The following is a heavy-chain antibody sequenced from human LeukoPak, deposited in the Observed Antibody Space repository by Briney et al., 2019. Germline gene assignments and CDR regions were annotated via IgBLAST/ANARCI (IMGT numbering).Heavy chain of an antibody. D-gene: IGHD2/OR15-2a*01. V-gene: IGHV3-7*01. Sequence: GGSLRLSCAGSGFTFSSYGMSWVRQAPGKGLEWVANIKQDGNEKYYADSVKGRFTISRDNAKNSVYLQMNSLRAEDTAVYYCATIEAVRFHYWGQGTLVTVSS. CDR2: IKQDGNEK. J-gene: IGHJ4*02. CDR3: ATIEAVRFHY. CDR1: GFTFSSYG.